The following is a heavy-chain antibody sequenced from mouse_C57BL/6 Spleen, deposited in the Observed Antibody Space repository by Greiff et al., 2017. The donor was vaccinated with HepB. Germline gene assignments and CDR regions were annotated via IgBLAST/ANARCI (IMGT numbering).Heavy chain of an antibody. CDR1: GYSFTDYN. Sequence: EVKLMESGPELVKPGASVKISCKASGYSFTDYNMNWVKQSNGKSLEWIGVINPNYGTTSYNQKFKGKATLTVDQSSSTAYMQLNSLTSEDSAVYYCAREGTMVTTGAMDYWGQGTSVTVSS. J-gene: IGHJ4*01. V-gene: IGHV1-39*01. D-gene: IGHD2-2*01. CDR3: AREGTMVTTGAMDY. CDR2: INPNYGTT.